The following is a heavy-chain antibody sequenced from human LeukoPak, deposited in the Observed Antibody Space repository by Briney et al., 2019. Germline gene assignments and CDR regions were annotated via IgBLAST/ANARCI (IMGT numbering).Heavy chain of an antibody. J-gene: IGHJ6*02. CDR1: GFTVSSNY. D-gene: IGHD4-17*01. V-gene: IGHV3-66*01. CDR3: ARRGYYGDYYYYGMDV. CDR2: IYSGGST. Sequence: GGSLRLSCAASGFTVSSNYMSWVRQAPGKGLEWVSVIYSGGSTYYADSVKGRFTISRDNSKNTLYLQMNSLRAEDTAVYYCARRGYYGDYYYYGMDVWGQGTTVTVS.